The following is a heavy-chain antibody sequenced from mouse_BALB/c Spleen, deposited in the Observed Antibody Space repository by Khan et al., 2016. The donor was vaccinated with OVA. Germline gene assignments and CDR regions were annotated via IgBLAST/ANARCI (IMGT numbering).Heavy chain of an antibody. Sequence: EVELVESGGGLVQPGGSRKLSCAASGFTFSRFGMHWVRQAPEKGLEWVAYISSGSSSIYYADTVKGRFTISRATPKNTPFLQMPSLRSAATAMYYCARDSNFDYWGQGTTLTVSS. CDR3: ARDSNFDY. J-gene: IGHJ2*01. V-gene: IGHV5-17*02. CDR1: GFTFSRFG. CDR2: ISSGSSSI.